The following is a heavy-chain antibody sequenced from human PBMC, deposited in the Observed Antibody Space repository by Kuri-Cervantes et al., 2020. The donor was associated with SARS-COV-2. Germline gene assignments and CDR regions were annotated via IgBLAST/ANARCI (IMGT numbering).Heavy chain of an antibody. Sequence: GESLKISCAASGFTFSSYSMNWVRQAPGKGLEWVSSISSSSSYIYYADSVKGRFTISRDNAKNSLYLQMNSLRAEDTAVYYCAREVDYYDEMDYWGQGTLVTVSS. V-gene: IGHV3-21*01. CDR2: ISSSSSYI. J-gene: IGHJ4*02. CDR3: AREVDYYDEMDY. CDR1: GFTFSSYS. D-gene: IGHD3-22*01.